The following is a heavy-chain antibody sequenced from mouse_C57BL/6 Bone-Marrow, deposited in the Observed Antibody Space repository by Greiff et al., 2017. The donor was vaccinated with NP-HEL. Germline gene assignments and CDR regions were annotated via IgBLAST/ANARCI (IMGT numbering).Heavy chain of an antibody. J-gene: IGHJ3*01. CDR3: ARLVTTPFAY. CDR1: GYTFTDYY. V-gene: IGHV1-19*01. Sequence: VQLQQSGPVLVKPGASVKMSCKASGYTFTDYYMNWVKQSHGKSLEWIGVINPYNGGTSYNQKFKGKATLTVDKSSSTAYMELNSLTSEDSAVYYCARLVTTPFAYWGQGTLVTVSA. D-gene: IGHD2-2*01. CDR2: INPYNGGT.